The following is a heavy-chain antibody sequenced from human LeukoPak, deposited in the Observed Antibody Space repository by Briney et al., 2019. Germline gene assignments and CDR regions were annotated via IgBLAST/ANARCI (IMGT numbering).Heavy chain of an antibody. Sequence: GGSLRLSCAASGFTFSSYSMNWVRQAPGKGLDWVSYISSSSSTIYYADSVKGRFTISRDNAKNSLYLQMNSLRDEDTAVYYCARGSSSWDYFDYWGQGTLITVSS. V-gene: IGHV3-48*02. D-gene: IGHD6-13*01. CDR2: ISSSSSTI. CDR1: GFTFSSYS. CDR3: ARGSSSWDYFDY. J-gene: IGHJ4*02.